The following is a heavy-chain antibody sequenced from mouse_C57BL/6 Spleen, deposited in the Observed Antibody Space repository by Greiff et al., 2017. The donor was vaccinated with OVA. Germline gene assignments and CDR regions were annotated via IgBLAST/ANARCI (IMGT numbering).Heavy chain of an antibody. V-gene: IGHV1-26*01. CDR3: ATYYGNYEGAMDY. CDR2: LNPNTVGT. Sequence: VQLKQSGPELVKPGASVKISCKASGYTFTDYYMNWVKQSHGKSLEWIGDLNPNTVGTSYNQKFKGKATLTVDKSSSTAYMELRSLTSEDSAVYYCATYYGNYEGAMDYWGQGTSVTVSS. CDR1: GYTFTDYY. D-gene: IGHD2-10*01. J-gene: IGHJ4*01.